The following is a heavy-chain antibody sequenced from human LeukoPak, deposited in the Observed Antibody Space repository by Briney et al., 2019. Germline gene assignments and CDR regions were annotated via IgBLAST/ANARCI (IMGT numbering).Heavy chain of an antibody. J-gene: IGHJ4*02. Sequence: GVSVKVSCKASGYTFTGYYMHWVRQAPGQGLEWMGGIIPIFGTANYAQKFQGRVTITADESTSTAYMELSSLRSEDTAVYYCARLMITFGGVIARYHDDYWGQGTLVTVSS. D-gene: IGHD3-16*02. CDR1: GYTFTGYY. V-gene: IGHV1-69*13. CDR3: ARLMITFGGVIARYHDDY. CDR2: IIPIFGTA.